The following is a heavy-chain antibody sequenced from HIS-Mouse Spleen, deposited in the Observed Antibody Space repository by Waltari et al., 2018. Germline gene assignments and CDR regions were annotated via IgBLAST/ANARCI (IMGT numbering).Heavy chain of an antibody. CDR3: AREIPYSSSWYDWYFDL. Sequence: QLQLQESGPGLVKPSETLSLTCTVSGGSISSSSYYWGWSRQPPGKGLEWIGSIYYSGSTYYTPSLKGRVTISVDTSKNQFSLKLSSVTAADTAVYYCAREIPYSSSWYDWYFDLWGRGTLVTVSS. D-gene: IGHD6-13*01. V-gene: IGHV4-39*07. J-gene: IGHJ2*01. CDR2: IYYSGST. CDR1: GGSISSSSYY.